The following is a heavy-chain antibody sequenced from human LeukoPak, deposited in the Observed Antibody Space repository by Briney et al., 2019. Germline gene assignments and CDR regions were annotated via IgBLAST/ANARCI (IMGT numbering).Heavy chain of an antibody. CDR3: ARAGPVPPSDGGPVADF. CDR1: GDSNSLYY. Sequence: SDTLSLTCSVSGDSNSLYYWSWTRHPRGKGREWIAYISYSGSANYSPSLKSWVPVSVDTSKNQFSLNLRSVTAADTAVYYCARAGPVPPSDGGPVADFWGQGTLVSVSS. J-gene: IGHJ4*02. V-gene: IGHV4-59*07. CDR2: ISYSGSA. D-gene: IGHD3-10*01.